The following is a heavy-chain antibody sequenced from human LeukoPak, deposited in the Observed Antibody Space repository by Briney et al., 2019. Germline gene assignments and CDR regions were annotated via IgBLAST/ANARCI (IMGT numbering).Heavy chain of an antibody. J-gene: IGHJ4*02. CDR3: ARGLLEWLLEFDY. D-gene: IGHD3-3*01. Sequence: KSSETLSLTCTVSGGSISSYYWSWIRQPPGKGLEWIGYIYYRMTTDYNPSLKSRVTISLDTSKNQFSLKLSSVNAADTAVYYCARGLLEWLLEFDYWGQGTLVTVSS. V-gene: IGHV4-59*01. CDR1: GGSISSYY. CDR2: IYYRMTT.